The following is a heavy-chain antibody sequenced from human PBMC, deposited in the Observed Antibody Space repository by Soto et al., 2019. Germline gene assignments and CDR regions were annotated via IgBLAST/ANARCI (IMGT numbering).Heavy chain of an antibody. J-gene: IGHJ6*03. Sequence: QVQLVQSGAEVKKPGSSVKVSCKASGGTFSSYTISWVRQAPGQGLEWMGRIIPILGIANYAQKLQGRVTITADKSTSTAYMELSSLRSEDTAVYYCARGVTPNYYYMDVWGKGTTVTVSS. CDR3: ARGVTPNYYYMDV. D-gene: IGHD5-18*01. V-gene: IGHV1-69*02. CDR1: GGTFSSYT. CDR2: IIPILGIA.